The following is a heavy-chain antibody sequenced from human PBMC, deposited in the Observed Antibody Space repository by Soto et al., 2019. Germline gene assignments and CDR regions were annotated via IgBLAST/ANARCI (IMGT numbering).Heavy chain of an antibody. CDR1: DDSISTYY. V-gene: IGHV4-59*01. D-gene: IGHD1-26*01. CDR3: ARGAGASYYGMDV. CDR2: ISYSGST. Sequence: QVQLQESGPGLVKPSETLSLTCTVSDDSISTYYWSWIRQPPGKGLEWIGYISYSGSTNYNPSLKSRVTISVDTSKNHFSLKLSSVTAADTAMYYCARGAGASYYGMDVWGQGTTVTVS. J-gene: IGHJ6*02.